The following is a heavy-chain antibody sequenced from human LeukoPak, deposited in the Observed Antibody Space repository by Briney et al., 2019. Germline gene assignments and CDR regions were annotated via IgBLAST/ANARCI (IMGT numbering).Heavy chain of an antibody. J-gene: IGHJ4*02. V-gene: IGHV5-51*01. D-gene: IGHD2-15*01. CDR1: GYTFTTYW. Sequence: GESLKISCKGSGYTFTTYWNGWLIQMPRKGLQWRMIINPGDSGTHYSPSFQGQVTISADKSISTAYLQWSSLKASDTAMYYCARARYCSGGSCYAEYWGQGTLVTVSS. CDR2: INPGDSGT. CDR3: ARARYCSGGSCYAEY.